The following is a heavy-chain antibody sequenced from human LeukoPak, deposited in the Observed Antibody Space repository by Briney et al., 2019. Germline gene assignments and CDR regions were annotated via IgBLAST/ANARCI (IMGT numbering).Heavy chain of an antibody. CDR3: ARDLADYADY. Sequence: GLSLRLSCAASGFTFSTYSMNWVRQAPGKGLEWVSSISTSGTYIYYADSLKGRFTISRDNAKNSLYLQMHSLRAEDTAVYYCARDLADYADYWGQGTLVTVSS. V-gene: IGHV3-21*01. J-gene: IGHJ4*02. CDR1: GFTFSTYS. CDR2: ISTSGTYI. D-gene: IGHD2-21*01.